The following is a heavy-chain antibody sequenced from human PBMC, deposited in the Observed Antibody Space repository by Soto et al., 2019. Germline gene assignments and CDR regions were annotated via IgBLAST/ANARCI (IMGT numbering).Heavy chain of an antibody. CDR2: IYPGDSET. Sequence: GESLKISCKASGYSFSTYWIGWVRQVPGKGLEWMGIIYPGDSETKYSPDFEGQVTISADRSTNTAYLQWRSLRASDTAMYYCARLGFPGAIYFDSWGLGTLVTVSS. CDR1: GYSFSTYW. V-gene: IGHV5-51*01. J-gene: IGHJ4*02. CDR3: ARLGFPGAIYFDS.